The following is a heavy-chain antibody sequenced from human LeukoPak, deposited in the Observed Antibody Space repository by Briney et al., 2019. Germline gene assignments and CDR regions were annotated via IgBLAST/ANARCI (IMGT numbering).Heavy chain of an antibody. CDR2: IWYDGSNK. CDR3: AKPRGYSYGPFDY. V-gene: IGHV3-33*06. J-gene: IGHJ4*02. CDR1: GVTFSSYG. D-gene: IGHD5-18*01. Sequence: GGSLRLSCAASGVTFSSYGMHWVRQAPGKGLEWVAVIWYDGSNKYYADSVKGRFTISRDNSKSTLYLQMNSLRAEDTAVYYCAKPRGYSYGPFDYWGQGTLVTVSS.